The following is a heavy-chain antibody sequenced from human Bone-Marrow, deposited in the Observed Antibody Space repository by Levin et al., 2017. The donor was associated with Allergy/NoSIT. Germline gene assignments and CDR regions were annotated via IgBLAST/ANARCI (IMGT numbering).Heavy chain of an antibody. D-gene: IGHD5-12*01. CDR1: GFTFSDYY. J-gene: IGHJ4*02. V-gene: IGHV3-11*01. CDR3: ASERGASGYFGFNY. CDR2: ISSSGINT. Sequence: GGSLRLSCAASGFTFSDYYMGWIRQAPGKGLEWVSHISSSGINTYYADSLKGRFTISRDNAKSSLFLQMNSLRAEDTAVYYCASERGASGYFGFNYWGQGTLVTVSS.